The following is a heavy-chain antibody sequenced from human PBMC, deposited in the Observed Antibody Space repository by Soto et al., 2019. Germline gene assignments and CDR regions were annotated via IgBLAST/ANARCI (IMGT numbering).Heavy chain of an antibody. J-gene: IGHJ4*02. CDR2: INHSGST. CDR1: GGSFSGYY. V-gene: IGHV4-34*01. Sequence: SETLSLTCAVYGGSFSGYYWSWIRQPPGKGLEWIGEINHSGSTNYNPSLKSRVTISVDTSKNQFSLKLSSVTAADTAVYYCARGPSKLRYFDWLPHTYFDYWGQGTLVTVSS. D-gene: IGHD3-9*01. CDR3: ARGPSKLRYFDWLPHTYFDY.